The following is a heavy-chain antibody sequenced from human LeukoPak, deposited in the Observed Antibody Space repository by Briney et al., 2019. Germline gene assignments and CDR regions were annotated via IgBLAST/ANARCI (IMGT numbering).Heavy chain of an antibody. D-gene: IGHD3-22*01. CDR3: ARKYYYDSSAFDY. CDR2: ISYDGSNK. CDR1: GFTFSSYG. Sequence: GGSLRLSCAASGFTFSSYGMHWVRQAPGKGLEWVAVISYDGSNKYYADSVKGRFTISRDNSKNTLYVQMNSLRAEDTAVYYCARKYYYDSSAFDYWGQGTLVTVSS. J-gene: IGHJ4*02. V-gene: IGHV3-30*03.